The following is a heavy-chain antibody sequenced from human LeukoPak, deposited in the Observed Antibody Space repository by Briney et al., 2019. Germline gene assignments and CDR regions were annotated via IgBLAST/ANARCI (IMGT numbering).Heavy chain of an antibody. D-gene: IGHD1-26*01. CDR1: GYRFTSYW. Sequence: GESLKISCKGSGYRFTSYWIGWVRQMPGKGLEWMGFIYRGDSETRYSPSFQGQVTISADKSMSTAYLQWSSLKASDTAMYYCARRRGRYSGDAFDIWGQGTMVTVS. CDR2: IYRGDSET. J-gene: IGHJ3*02. V-gene: IGHV5-51*01. CDR3: ARRRGRYSGDAFDI.